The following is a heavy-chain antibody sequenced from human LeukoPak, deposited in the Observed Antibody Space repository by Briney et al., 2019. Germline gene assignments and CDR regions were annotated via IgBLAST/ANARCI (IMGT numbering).Heavy chain of an antibody. J-gene: IGHJ1*01. CDR2: MSGSGGST. D-gene: IGHD5-18*01. Sequence: GGSLRLSCAASGFTFSSYHMSWVRQAPGKGLEWVSAMSGSGGSTYYADSVKGRFTISRDNSKNTLYLQMNSLRAEDTAVYYCAKEVRYSYGSDAEYFQHWGQGTLVTVSS. CDR1: GFTFSSYH. V-gene: IGHV3-23*01. CDR3: AKEVRYSYGSDAEYFQH.